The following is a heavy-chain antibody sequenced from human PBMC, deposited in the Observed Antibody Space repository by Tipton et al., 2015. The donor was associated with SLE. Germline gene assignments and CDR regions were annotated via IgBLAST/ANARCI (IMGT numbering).Heavy chain of an antibody. CDR2: IWYDGSNK. J-gene: IGHJ6*02. Sequence: RSLRLSCVASGFTFSNHGMHWVRQAPGKGLEWVAVIWYDGSNKYYADSVKGRFTISRDNSKNTLYLQMNSLRAEDTAVYYCAAELVGYYGMDVWGQGTTVTVSS. V-gene: IGHV3-33*01. CDR1: GFTFSNHG. CDR3: AAELVGYYGMDV. D-gene: IGHD2-15*01.